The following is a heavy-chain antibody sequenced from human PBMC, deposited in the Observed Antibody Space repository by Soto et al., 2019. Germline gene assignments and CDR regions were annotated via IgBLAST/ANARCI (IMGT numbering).Heavy chain of an antibody. Sequence: QGQLVQSGVEVKKPGASVKVSCTASGNTFTNFGVTWVRQAPGQGLEWMGWISPYTDDPSYAQKFQGRVTMTIDTSTSTAYLELRRLTSDDTAVYYCARVIPGPEAWFHPWGQGTLVTVSS. V-gene: IGHV1-18*01. CDR2: ISPYTDDP. D-gene: IGHD2-2*01. CDR1: GNTFTNFG. J-gene: IGHJ5*02. CDR3: ARVIPGPEAWFHP.